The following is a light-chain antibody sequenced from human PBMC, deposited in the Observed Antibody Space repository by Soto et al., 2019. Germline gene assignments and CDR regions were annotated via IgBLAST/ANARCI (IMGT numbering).Light chain of an antibody. CDR3: QQRRT. J-gene: IGKJ1*01. Sequence: DIQMTQSPSTLSASVGDRVTITCRASQSIGSWLAWYQQKPGKAPKLLIYDASSLESGVPSRFSGSGSGTEFTLTISSLQPDDFATYYCQQRRTFGQGTKVDI. CDR1: QSIGSW. V-gene: IGKV1-5*01. CDR2: DAS.